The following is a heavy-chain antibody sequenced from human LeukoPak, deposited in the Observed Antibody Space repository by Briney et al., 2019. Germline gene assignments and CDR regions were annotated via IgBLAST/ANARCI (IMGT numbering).Heavy chain of an antibody. V-gene: IGHV3-53*01. D-gene: IGHD2-2*02. CDR2: IYIGGST. Sequence: GGSLRLSCAASGFTVSSNYMSWVRQAPGKGLEWVSVIYIGGSTYYADSVKGRFTISRDIYKKTLYLQMNSLRAEDTAMYYCARLGFVVPAVIFDYWGQGTLVTVSS. CDR3: ARLGFVVPAVIFDY. J-gene: IGHJ4*02. CDR1: GFTVSSNY.